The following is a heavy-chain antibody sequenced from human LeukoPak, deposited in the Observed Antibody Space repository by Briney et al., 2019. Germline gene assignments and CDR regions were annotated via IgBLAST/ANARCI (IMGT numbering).Heavy chain of an antibody. Sequence: SETLSLTCAVSGYSISNGYYWVWIRKQPGRGLEWIVSLYHSDSAYYNPSLRSRVSMSVDTSKNQFSLTLSFVTAADTAVYYCARQHDSYYYYYIDVWGPGTTVTVSS. CDR3: ARQHDSYYYYYIDV. V-gene: IGHV4-38-2*01. CDR1: GYSISNGYY. J-gene: IGHJ6*03. CDR2: LYHSDSA.